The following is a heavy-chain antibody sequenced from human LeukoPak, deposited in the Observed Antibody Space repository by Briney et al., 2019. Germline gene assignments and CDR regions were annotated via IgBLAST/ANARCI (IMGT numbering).Heavy chain of an antibody. CDR1: GFTFSNAW. CDR3: TTAPGEGSYGDFYYYYGMDV. V-gene: IGHV3-15*01. D-gene: IGHD4-17*01. J-gene: IGHJ6*02. Sequence: PGGSLRLSCAASGFTFSNAWMSWVRQAPGKGLEWVGRIKSKTDGGTTDYAAPVKGRFTISRDDSKNTLYLQMNSLKTEDTAVYYCTTAPGEGSYGDFYYYYGMDVWGQGTTVTVSS. CDR2: IKSKTDGGTT.